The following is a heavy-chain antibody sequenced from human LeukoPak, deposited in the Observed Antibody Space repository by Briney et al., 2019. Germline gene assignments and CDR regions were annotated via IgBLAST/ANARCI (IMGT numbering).Heavy chain of an antibody. J-gene: IGHJ5*02. Sequence: GGSLRLSCAASGFTFSSYAMSWVRQAPGKGLEWVSAISGSGGSTYYADSLKGRFTISRDNSKNTLYLQMNSLRAEDTAVYYCAKSMVRENWFDPWGQGTLVTVSS. V-gene: IGHV3-23*01. CDR2: ISGSGGST. CDR1: GFTFSSYA. D-gene: IGHD3-10*01. CDR3: AKSMVRENWFDP.